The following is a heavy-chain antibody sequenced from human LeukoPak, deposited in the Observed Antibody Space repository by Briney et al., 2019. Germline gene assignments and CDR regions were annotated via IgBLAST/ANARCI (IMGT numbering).Heavy chain of an antibody. D-gene: IGHD1-26*01. V-gene: IGHV3-23*01. CDR3: AKNLVGGINFSEY. J-gene: IGHJ4*02. CDR1: GFTFSSTA. CDR2: ISSRGDST. Sequence: PGGSLRLSCAASGFTFSSTAMSWVRQAPGRGLEWVSRISSRGDSTYYAESVKGRFSISRDNSKNTLSLQMNSLRAEDTALYYCAKNLVGGINFSEYWGQGTLVTVSS.